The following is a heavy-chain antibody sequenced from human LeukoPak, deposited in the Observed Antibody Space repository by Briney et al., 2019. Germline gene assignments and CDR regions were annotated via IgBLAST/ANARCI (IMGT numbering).Heavy chain of an antibody. D-gene: IGHD3-10*01. CDR3: ARGSVWFGELLWGDY. J-gene: IGHJ4*02. CDR1: GCSFTSYW. V-gene: IGHV5-51*01. CDR2: IYPGDSDT. Sequence: GESLKISCKGSGCSFTSYWIGWVRQMPGKGLEWMGIIYPGDSDTRYSPSFQGQVTISADKSISTAYLQWSSLKASDTAMYYCARGSVWFGELLWGDYWGQGTLVTVSS.